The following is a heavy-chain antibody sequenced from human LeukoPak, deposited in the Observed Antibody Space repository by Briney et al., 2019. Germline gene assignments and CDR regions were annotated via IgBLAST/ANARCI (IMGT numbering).Heavy chain of an antibody. Sequence: ASVKVSCKASGFTFTSYDINWVRQASGQGFEWMGWMNPNNGNTGYAQKFQGRVTMIRDTSISTAYMELRGLRSEDTAVYYCVRDGEGVAISVNYWFDPWGQGTLVTVSS. V-gene: IGHV1-8*01. CDR1: GFTFTSYD. CDR2: MNPNNGNT. J-gene: IGHJ5*02. D-gene: IGHD3-10*01. CDR3: VRDGEGVAISVNYWFDP.